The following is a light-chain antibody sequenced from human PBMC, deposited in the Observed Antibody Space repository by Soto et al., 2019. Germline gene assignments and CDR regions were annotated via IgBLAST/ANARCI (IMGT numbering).Light chain of an antibody. CDR2: GAS. V-gene: IGKV3-15*01. CDR1: QTISSN. Sequence: EIVMTQSPATLSVSPGERATLSCRASQTISSNLAWYQQKPGQAPRLLIYGASTRATAIPARFSGSGSGTEFTLTISSLQSEDFAVYYCQQYDNWRPLTFGQGTRLDI. CDR3: QQYDNWRPLT. J-gene: IGKJ5*01.